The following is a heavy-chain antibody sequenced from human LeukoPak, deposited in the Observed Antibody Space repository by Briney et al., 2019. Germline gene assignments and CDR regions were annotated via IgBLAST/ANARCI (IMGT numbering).Heavy chain of an antibody. J-gene: IGHJ1*01. Sequence: PGRSLRLSCAASGFTFSSYGMHWVRQAPGKGLEWVAVISYDGSNKYYADSVKGRFTISRDNSKNTVSLQMNSLRGDDTAVYYCAKDDAWGRYKDWGQGTLVTVSS. CDR2: ISYDGSNK. D-gene: IGHD3-16*01. CDR1: GFTFSSYG. V-gene: IGHV3-30*18. CDR3: AKDDAWGRYKD.